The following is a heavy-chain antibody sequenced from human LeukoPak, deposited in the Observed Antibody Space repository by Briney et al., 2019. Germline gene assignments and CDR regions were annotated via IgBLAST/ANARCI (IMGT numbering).Heavy chain of an antibody. V-gene: IGHV3-23*01. CDR3: ANSPVRVVFNI. J-gene: IGHJ3*02. Sequence: GGSLRLSCAASGFPFSSYTMSWVRQAPGKGLEWVSAISGSGGSTYYADSVKGRFTISRDNSKNTLYLQMNSLRAEDTAVYYCANSPVRVVFNIWGKGTMVTVSS. CDR1: GFPFSSYT. CDR2: ISGSGGST.